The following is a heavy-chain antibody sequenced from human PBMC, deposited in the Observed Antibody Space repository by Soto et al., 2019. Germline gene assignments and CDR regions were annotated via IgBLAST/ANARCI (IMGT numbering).Heavy chain of an antibody. J-gene: IGHJ6*02. CDR3: AGASVDTAMITLDYFYCHYGMDV. Sequence: QVQLVQSGAEVRKPGSSVKVSCKASGGTFSNYALSWVRQAPGQGLEWMGGIIPLFSTANYAQKFQGTATIIADESTSTANMELSSLRSEDTAVYYYAGASVDTAMITLDYFYCHYGMDVWGQGTTVTVAS. V-gene: IGHV1-69*01. CDR2: IIPLFSTA. CDR1: GGTFSNYA. D-gene: IGHD5-18*01.